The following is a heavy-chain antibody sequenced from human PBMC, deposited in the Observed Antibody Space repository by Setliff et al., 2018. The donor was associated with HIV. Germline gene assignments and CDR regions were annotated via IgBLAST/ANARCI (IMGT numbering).Heavy chain of an antibody. CDR2: INPSGGLT. V-gene: IGHV1-46*01. CDR1: AHPRYYY. CDR3: ATGHYGSDSYYSIDH. D-gene: IGHD3-10*01. J-gene: IGHJ4*02. Sequence: GASVKVSCKPSAHPRYYYMHWVRQVPGIGLQWMGVINPSGGLTDYPQKFQGRVTMTTDTSTNTIYMQLSSLTSEDTALYYCATGHYGSDSYYSIDHWGQGTLVTV.